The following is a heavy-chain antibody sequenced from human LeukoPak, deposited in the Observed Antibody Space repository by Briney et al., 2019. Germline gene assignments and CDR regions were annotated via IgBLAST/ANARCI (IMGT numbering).Heavy chain of an antibody. J-gene: IGHJ6*03. Sequence: SETLSPTCAVYGGSFSGYYWNWIRQPPGKGLEWIGEINRSGSTDYNPSLKSRVTISVDTSKNQFYLKLSSVTAADTAVYYCARSSSISSDRCYYYYYMDVWDKGTTVTVSS. CDR1: GGSFSGYY. CDR3: ARSSSISSDRCYYYYYMDV. CDR2: INRSGST. V-gene: IGHV4-34*01. D-gene: IGHD2-2*01.